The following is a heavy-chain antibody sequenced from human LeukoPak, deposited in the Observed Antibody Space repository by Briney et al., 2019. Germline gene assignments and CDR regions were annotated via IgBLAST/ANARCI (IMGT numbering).Heavy chain of an antibody. V-gene: IGHV1-2*02. J-gene: IGHJ6*02. D-gene: IGHD3-10*01. Sequence: ASVKVSCKASGYTFTGYYMHWVRQAPGQGLEWMGWINPNSGGTNYAQKFQGGVTMTRDTSISTAYMELSRLRSDDTAVYYCASFGVRGYYYGMDVWGQGTTVTVSS. CDR1: GYTFTGYY. CDR2: INPNSGGT. CDR3: ASFGVRGYYYGMDV.